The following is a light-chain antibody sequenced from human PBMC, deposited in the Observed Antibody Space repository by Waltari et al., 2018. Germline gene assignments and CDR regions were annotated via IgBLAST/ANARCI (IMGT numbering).Light chain of an antibody. Sequence: EIVLTQSPGTLSLSPGERATLSCRASQSVSNNYLAWYQQIPGQAPRPLIYGASSRATGIPDRFSGSGSGTDFTLIISRLESEDFAVYFCQQYGSSLTVGGGTKVEIK. CDR2: GAS. CDR3: QQYGSSLT. J-gene: IGKJ4*01. CDR1: QSVSNNY. V-gene: IGKV3-20*01.